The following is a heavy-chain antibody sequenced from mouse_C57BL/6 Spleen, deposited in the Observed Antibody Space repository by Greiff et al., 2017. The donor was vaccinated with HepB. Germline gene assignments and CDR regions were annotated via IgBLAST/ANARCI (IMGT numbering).Heavy chain of an antibody. Sequence: VQLQQSGAELARPGASVKLSCKASGYTFTSYGISWVKQRTGQGLEWIGEIYPRSGNTYYNEKFKGKATLTADKSSSTAYMELRSLTSEDSAVYFCARFDYYGSSPAWFAYWGQGTLVTVSA. CDR1: GYTFTSYG. CDR3: ARFDYYGSSPAWFAY. J-gene: IGHJ3*01. D-gene: IGHD1-1*01. CDR2: IYPRSGNT. V-gene: IGHV1-81*01.